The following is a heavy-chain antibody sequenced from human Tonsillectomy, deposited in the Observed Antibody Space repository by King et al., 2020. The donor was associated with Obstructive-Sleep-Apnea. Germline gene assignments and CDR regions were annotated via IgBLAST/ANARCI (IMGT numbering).Heavy chain of an antibody. V-gene: IGHV4-39*07. CDR3: AREHRIQLWLPIDY. D-gene: IGHD5-18*01. J-gene: IGHJ4*02. Sequence: QLQESGPGLVKPSETLALTCTVSGGSITSSGSYWGWIRQPPGEGLEWIGSVYSSGSTYYNPSLKSRVTMSVDTSKNQFSLKLSSVTAADTAVYYCAREHRIQLWLPIDYWGQGTLVTVSS. CDR2: VYSSGST. CDR1: GGSITSSGSY.